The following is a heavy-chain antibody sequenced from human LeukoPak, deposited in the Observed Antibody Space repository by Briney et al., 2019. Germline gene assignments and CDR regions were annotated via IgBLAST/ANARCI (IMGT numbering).Heavy chain of an antibody. CDR2: IYYSGST. CDR1: GGSISSYY. D-gene: IGHD6-13*01. Sequence: SETLSLTCTVSGGSISSYYWSWIRQPPGKGLEWIGYIYYSGSTNYNPSLKSRVTIPVGTSKNQFSLKLSSVTAADTAVYYCVGLIAAPGIDYFDYWGQGTLVTVSS. CDR3: VGLIAAPGIDYFDY. V-gene: IGHV4-59*01. J-gene: IGHJ4*02.